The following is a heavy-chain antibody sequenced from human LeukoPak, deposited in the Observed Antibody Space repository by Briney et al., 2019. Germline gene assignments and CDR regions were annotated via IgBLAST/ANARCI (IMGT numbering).Heavy chain of an antibody. V-gene: IGHV3-23*01. J-gene: IGHJ6*03. CDR3: ARGGAGQYYYYYYYMDF. CDR1: GFTFSGTA. CDR2: ILVRSGRT. Sequence: GGSLRLSCAASGFTFSGTAMCWVRQAPGKGLEWVLTILVRSGRTYYGDSVKGRFTISRDNSKNTLYLQMNSLRAEDTAVYYCARGGAGQYYYYYYYMDFWGKGTTVTVSS. D-gene: IGHD3-10*01.